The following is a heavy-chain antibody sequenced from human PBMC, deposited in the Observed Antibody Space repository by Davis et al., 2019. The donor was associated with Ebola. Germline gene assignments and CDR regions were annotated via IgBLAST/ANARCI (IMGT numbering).Heavy chain of an antibody. J-gene: IGHJ4*02. CDR1: GFTFRNYA. D-gene: IGHD2-15*01. V-gene: IGHV3-30*04. CDR3: ARDRYCSGGDCHQPDY. Sequence: PGGSLRLSCAASGFTFRNYAMHWVRQAPGKGPEWVAVVSHSEREKFYADSVKGRFTISRDNSENTLYLQMNSLRAEDTAVYYCARDRYCSGGDCHQPDYWGQGTLVTVSS. CDR2: VSHSEREK.